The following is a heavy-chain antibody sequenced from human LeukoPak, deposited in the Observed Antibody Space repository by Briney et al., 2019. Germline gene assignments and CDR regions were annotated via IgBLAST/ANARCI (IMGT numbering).Heavy chain of an antibody. J-gene: IGHJ4*02. CDR1: VYTFTGYY. CDR2: MNLNSGGT. V-gene: IGHV1-2*02. D-gene: IGHD7-27*01. CDR3: ARDLTGGSYYFDY. Sequence: ASVKVSCKASVYTFTGYYMHWERQPPPQGLEWMGRMNLNSGGTNCAQNFQGRVTMTRDTSISTAYMELSRLRSDDTAVYYCARDLTGGSYYFDYWGQGTLVTVSS.